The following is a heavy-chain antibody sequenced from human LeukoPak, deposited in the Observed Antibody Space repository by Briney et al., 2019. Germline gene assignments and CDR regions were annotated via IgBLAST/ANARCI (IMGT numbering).Heavy chain of an antibody. J-gene: IGHJ6*03. CDR1: GFTFSSYE. V-gene: IGHV3-48*03. Sequence: GGSLRLSCAASGFTFSSYEMNWVRQAPGKGLEWVSYISSSGSTIYYADSVKGRFTISRDNAKNSLYLQMNSLRAEDTAVYYCARDYCSSTSCYYYYMDVWGKGTTVTISS. D-gene: IGHD2-2*01. CDR2: ISSSGSTI. CDR3: ARDYCSSTSCYYYYMDV.